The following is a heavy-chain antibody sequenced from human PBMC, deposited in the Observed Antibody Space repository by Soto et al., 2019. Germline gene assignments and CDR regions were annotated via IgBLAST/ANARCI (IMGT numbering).Heavy chain of an antibody. V-gene: IGHV3-21*01. D-gene: IGHD3-22*01. Sequence: EVQLVESGGGLVKPGGSLRLSCAASGFTFSSYSMNWVRQAPGKGLEWVSSISSSSSYIYYADSVKGRFTISRDNAKNSQYFQMNSLRAEDTAVYYCARDSSGHSSGYYSYYYYYGMDVSGQGTTVTVSS. J-gene: IGHJ6*02. CDR2: ISSSSSYI. CDR1: GFTFSSYS. CDR3: ARDSSGHSSGYYSYYYYYGMDV.